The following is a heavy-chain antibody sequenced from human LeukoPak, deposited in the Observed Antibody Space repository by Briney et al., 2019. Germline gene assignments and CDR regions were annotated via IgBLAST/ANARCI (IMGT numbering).Heavy chain of an antibody. J-gene: IGHJ2*01. Sequence: GGSLRLSCAASGFTLSSNWMHWVRQAPGKGLVWVSHINSDGSSISYADSVKGRFTISRDNAKNTLYLQMNSLRAEDTAVYYCTRTYGGSVPFDLWGRGTLVTVSS. CDR1: GFTLSSNW. V-gene: IGHV3-74*01. CDR3: TRTYGGSVPFDL. D-gene: IGHD4-23*01. CDR2: INSDGSSI.